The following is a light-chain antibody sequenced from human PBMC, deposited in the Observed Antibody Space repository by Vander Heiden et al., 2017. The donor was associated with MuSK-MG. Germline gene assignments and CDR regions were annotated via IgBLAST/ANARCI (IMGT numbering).Light chain of an antibody. CDR1: QSINTW. V-gene: IGKV1-5*01. CDR3: QLYSGHPMYA. J-gene: IGKJ2*01. CDR2: DAS. Sequence: DIQMTQSPSTLSASVGDRVTITCRASQSINTWLAWYQHKPGKAPQLLISDASSLQSGVPSRFSGSGSGTEFTLTMSSLQPDDFATYYCQLYSGHPMYAFGQGTKLEIK.